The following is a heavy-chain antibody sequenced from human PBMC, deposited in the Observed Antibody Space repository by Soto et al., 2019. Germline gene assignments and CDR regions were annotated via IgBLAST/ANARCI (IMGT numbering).Heavy chain of an antibody. V-gene: IGHV1-18*01. J-gene: IGHJ6*02. CDR1: GYTFSTFG. D-gene: IGHD2-15*01. CDR3: ARGCSGGSCYFREYANYYYYGMDV. Sequence: ASVKVSCKTSGYTFSTFGISWVRQAPGQGLEWMGWISAYTGNTNYAQELQGRVTMTTDTATNTAYMELRSLRSDDTAVYYCARGCSGGSCYFREYANYYYYGMDVWGQGTTVTVSS. CDR2: ISAYTGNT.